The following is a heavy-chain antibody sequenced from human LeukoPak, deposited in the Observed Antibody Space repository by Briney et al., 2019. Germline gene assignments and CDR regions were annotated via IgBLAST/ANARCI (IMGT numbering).Heavy chain of an antibody. D-gene: IGHD2-21*02. CDR1: GGTFSSYA. J-gene: IGHJ6*02. CDR3: ARDTTVTASPNYYYYGMDV. V-gene: IGHV1-69*04. Sequence: SVKVSCKASGGTFSSYAISWVRQAPGQGLEWMGRIIPILGIANYAQKFQGRVTITADKSTSTAYMELSSLRSEDTAVYYCARDTTVTASPNYYYYGMDVWGQGTTVTVSS. CDR2: IIPILGIA.